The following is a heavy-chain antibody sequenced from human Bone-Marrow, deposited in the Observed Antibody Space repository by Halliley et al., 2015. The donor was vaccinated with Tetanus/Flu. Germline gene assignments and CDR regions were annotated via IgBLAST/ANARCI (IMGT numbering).Heavy chain of an antibody. J-gene: IGHJ3*02. CDR1: GYTFTNYW. D-gene: IGHD6-13*01. V-gene: IGHV5-51*01. CDR3: ATKQDEMDAFDI. CDR2: IYPGDSDT. Sequence: QLVQSGSEVKKSGESLKISCQGFGYTFTNYWIGWVRQMPGKGLEWMGMIYPGDSDTRYSPSFQGQVTISADRSINTAYLQWSTLKASDIAMYYCATKQDEMDAFDIWGQGTMVTVSS.